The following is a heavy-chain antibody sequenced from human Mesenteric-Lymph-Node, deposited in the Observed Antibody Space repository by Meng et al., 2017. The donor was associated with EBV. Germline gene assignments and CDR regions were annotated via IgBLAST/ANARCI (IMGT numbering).Heavy chain of an antibody. CDR3: ARDSGITVTNSFDY. D-gene: IGHD1-20*01. J-gene: IGHJ4*02. V-gene: IGHV4-61*01. CDR2: IYRTGST. CDR1: GGSVSSGSYY. Sequence: QEAYPGLVKPSETLSLTCSVSGGSVSSGSYYWSWIRQPPGKGLERIGYIYRTGSTDYNPSLNSRVSISIDTSKNQFSLRLTSVTAADTAVYYCARDSGITVTNSFDYWGQGALVTVSS.